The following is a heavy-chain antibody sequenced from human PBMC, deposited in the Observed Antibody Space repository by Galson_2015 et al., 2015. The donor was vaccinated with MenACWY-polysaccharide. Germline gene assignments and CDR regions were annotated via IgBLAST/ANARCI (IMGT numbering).Heavy chain of an antibody. CDR1: GYTFIRYE. CDR2: MNPNSGDT. D-gene: IGHD6-19*01. V-gene: IGHV1-8*01. J-gene: IGHJ4*02. Sequence: SVKVSCKASGYTFIRYEINWVRQATGQGLEWMGWMNPNSGDTGFVQKFQGRVTMTRDTSISTAYMELRSLRSDDTAVYYCARVREQWLIGGPFDYWGQGTLVTVSS. CDR3: ARVREQWLIGGPFDY.